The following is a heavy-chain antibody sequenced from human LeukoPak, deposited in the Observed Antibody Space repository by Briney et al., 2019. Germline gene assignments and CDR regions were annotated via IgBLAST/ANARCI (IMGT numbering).Heavy chain of an antibody. CDR3: ARSGVIWTGIFDH. V-gene: IGHV3-48*01. Sequence: PGGSLRLSCAASGFTFSSYAMHWVRQAPGKGLEWVSYISSGRTTYYADSVKGRFTISRDNSKNTLYLQINSLRAEDTAVYYCARSGVIWTGIFDHWGQGTLVTVSS. CDR2: ISSGRTT. D-gene: IGHD3-3*01. J-gene: IGHJ4*02. CDR1: GFTFSSYA.